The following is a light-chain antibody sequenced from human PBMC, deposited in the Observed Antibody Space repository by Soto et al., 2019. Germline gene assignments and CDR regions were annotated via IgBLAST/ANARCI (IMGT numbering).Light chain of an antibody. CDR3: QQANSFLGIT. CDR2: DAS. J-gene: IGKJ4*01. V-gene: IGKV1-5*01. CDR1: QSFSTW. Sequence: DIQMTQSPSTLSAAVGDRVTITCRASQSFSTWLAWYQKKPGKAPKLLIYDASSLESGVPSRFSGSGSGTELTLTISSLQPEDFANYYCQQANSFLGITFGGGTKVDI.